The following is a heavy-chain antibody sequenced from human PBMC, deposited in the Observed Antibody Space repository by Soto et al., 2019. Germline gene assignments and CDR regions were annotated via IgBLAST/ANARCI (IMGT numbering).Heavy chain of an antibody. CDR3: VHWSTGTYCTIFFDY. D-gene: IGHD3-9*01. Sequence: SGPTLVNPTQILTLTCTFSGFSLSSSAVGVGVGWIRQPPGKALEWLALIYWDDDKRYSPSLKSRLTITKDTSQNQVVLTMTIMDAVDTATYYGVHWSTGTYCTIFFDYWGLGTLVTVSS. V-gene: IGHV2-5*02. CDR1: GFSLSSSAVGVG. J-gene: IGHJ4*02. CDR2: IYWDDDK.